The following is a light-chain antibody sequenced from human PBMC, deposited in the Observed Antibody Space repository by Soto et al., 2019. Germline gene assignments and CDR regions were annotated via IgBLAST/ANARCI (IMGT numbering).Light chain of an antibody. V-gene: IGKV3-11*01. J-gene: IGKJ4*01. CDR1: QSVSSY. CDR3: QQRSNWLLT. Sequence: EIVLTQSPATLSLSPGERATLSCRASQSVSSYLAWYQQKPGQAPRLLIYDASNRATGIPARFSGSGSGTDFTLTFSSLEPEDFAVYYCQQRSNWLLTFGGGTKVEIK. CDR2: DAS.